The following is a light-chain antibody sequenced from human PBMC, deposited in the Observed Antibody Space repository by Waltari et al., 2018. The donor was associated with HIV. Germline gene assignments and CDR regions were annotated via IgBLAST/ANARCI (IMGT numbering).Light chain of an antibody. V-gene: IGLV2-14*03. CDR3: SSYSTRNFLM. CDR1: PSDLDPLNS. Sequence: QSALTQPASVSGSPGQSHTTSCPGPPSDLDPLNSVPWYQQHPGNVPKLIFFEVYYRPAGLSDRFSASKSGNTASLTISDLQPEDEADYFCSSYSTRNFLMFGGGTKLTVL. CDR2: EVY. J-gene: IGLJ3*02.